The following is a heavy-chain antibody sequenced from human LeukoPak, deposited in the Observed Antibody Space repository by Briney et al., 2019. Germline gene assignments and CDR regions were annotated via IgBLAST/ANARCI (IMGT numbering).Heavy chain of an antibody. CDR3: AKGPTYYDYVWGSYLDS. CDR1: AFTFSTYG. J-gene: IGHJ4*02. V-gene: IGHV3-30*18. CDR2: ISYDGTNK. D-gene: IGHD3-16*02. Sequence: GGSLRLSCAASAFTFSTYGMHWVRQAPGKGLEWVAVISYDGTNKYYTDSVRGRFTISRDNSKSTLYLQMNSLRAEDTAVYYCAKGPTYYDYVWGSYLDSWGQGTLVTVSS.